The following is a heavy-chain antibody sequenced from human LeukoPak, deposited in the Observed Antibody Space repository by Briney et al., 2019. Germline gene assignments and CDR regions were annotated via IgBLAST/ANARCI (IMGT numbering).Heavy chain of an antibody. CDR3: ARVMGSRCSGGSCYSDDAFDI. Sequence: ASVKVSCKASGYTFTGYYMHWVRQATGQGLEWMGWMNPNSGNTGYAQKFQGRVTMTRNTSISTAYMELSSLRSEDTAVYYCARVMGSRCSGGSCYSDDAFDIWGQGTMVTVSS. D-gene: IGHD2-15*01. CDR2: MNPNSGNT. J-gene: IGHJ3*02. V-gene: IGHV1-8*02. CDR1: GYTFTGYY.